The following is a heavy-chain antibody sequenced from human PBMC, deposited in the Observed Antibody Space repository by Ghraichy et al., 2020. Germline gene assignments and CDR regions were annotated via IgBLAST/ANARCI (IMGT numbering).Heavy chain of an antibody. CDR3: AKETQRTTAAKPIDY. Sequence: GESLRLSCAGSGFTFNSYAMNWVRQAPGKGLEWVSIISGRGSTTYYADSVKGRFTISRDNSKNILYLQMNSLRAEDTAVYYCAKETQRTTAAKPIDYWGQGTMVTVS. CDR2: ISGRGSTT. D-gene: IGHD6-13*01. CDR1: GFTFNSYA. J-gene: IGHJ4*02. V-gene: IGHV3-23*01.